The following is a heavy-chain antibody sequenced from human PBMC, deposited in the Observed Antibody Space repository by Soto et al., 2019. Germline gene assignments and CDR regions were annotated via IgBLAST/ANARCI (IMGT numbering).Heavy chain of an antibody. Sequence: ASVKVSCKVSGYTLTELSMHWVRQAPGKGLGWMGGFDPEDGETIYAQKFQGRVTMTEDTSTDTAYMELSSLRSEDTAVYYCATIPINYYDSSGYPWGQGTLVTVSS. CDR3: ATIPINYYDSSGYP. V-gene: IGHV1-24*01. J-gene: IGHJ5*02. CDR2: FDPEDGET. D-gene: IGHD3-22*01. CDR1: GYTLTELS.